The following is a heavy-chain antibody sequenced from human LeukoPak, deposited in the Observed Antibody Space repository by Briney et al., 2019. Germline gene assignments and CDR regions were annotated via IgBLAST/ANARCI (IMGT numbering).Heavy chain of an antibody. Sequence: GGSLRLSCAASGFTFYDYGMSWVRHAPGKGLEWVSYISSSGSTIYYADSVKGRFTISRDNAKNSLYLQMNSLRAEDTAVYYCARDGNSSGSYPGDYWGQGTLVTVSS. V-gene: IGHV3-11*01. CDR3: ARDGNSSGSYPGDY. CDR2: ISSSGSTI. CDR1: GFTFYDYG. D-gene: IGHD3-22*01. J-gene: IGHJ4*02.